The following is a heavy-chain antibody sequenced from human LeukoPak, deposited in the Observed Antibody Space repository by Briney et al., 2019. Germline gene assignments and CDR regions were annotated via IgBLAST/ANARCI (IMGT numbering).Heavy chain of an antibody. Sequence: SETLSLTCAVSGGSISSGGYYWSWIRQPAGKGLEWIGRIYTSGSTNYNPSLKSRVTISVDTSKNQFSLKLSSVTAADTAVYYCARAKFWSGYYIGWFDPWGQGTLVTVSS. CDR1: GGSISSGGYY. J-gene: IGHJ5*02. CDR2: IYTSGST. V-gene: IGHV4-61*02. D-gene: IGHD3-3*01. CDR3: ARAKFWSGYYIGWFDP.